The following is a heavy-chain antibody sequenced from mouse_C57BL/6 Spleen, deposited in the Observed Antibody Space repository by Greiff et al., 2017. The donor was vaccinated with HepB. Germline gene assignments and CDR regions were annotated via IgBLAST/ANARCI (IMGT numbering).Heavy chain of an antibody. J-gene: IGHJ4*01. Sequence: QVQLQQPGAELVKPGASVKLSCKASGYTFTSYWMHWVKQRPGQGLAWIGMIHPNSGSTNYNEKFKSKATLTVDKSSSTAYMQLSSLTSEDSAVYYCARGGLGNDAMDYWGQGTSVTVAS. D-gene: IGHD3-1*01. CDR1: GYTFTSYW. CDR2: IHPNSGST. CDR3: ARGGLGNDAMDY. V-gene: IGHV1-64*01.